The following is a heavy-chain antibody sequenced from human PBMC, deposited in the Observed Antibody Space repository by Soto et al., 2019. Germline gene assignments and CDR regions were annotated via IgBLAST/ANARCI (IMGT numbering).Heavy chain of an antibody. CDR3: AVPGAVMGYFDY. V-gene: IGHV1-3*01. CDR2: INAGNGNT. CDR1: GYTFTSYA. Sequence: GASVKVSCKASGYTFTSYAMHWVRQAPGQRLEWMGWINAGNGNTKYSQKFQGRVTITRDTSASTAYMELSSLRSEDTAVYYCAVPGAVMGYFDYWGQGTLVTVSS. D-gene: IGHD2-2*01. J-gene: IGHJ4*02.